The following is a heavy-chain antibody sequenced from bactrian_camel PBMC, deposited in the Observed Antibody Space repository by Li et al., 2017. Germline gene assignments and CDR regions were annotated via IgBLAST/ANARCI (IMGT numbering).Heavy chain of an antibody. V-gene: IGHV3S55*01. Sequence: QVQLVESGGGSVQVGGSLRLSCVASVDTIGRYCMGWFRQIPDKEREGIAGIESDGSTSYADSVKGRFTVSRDNAKNTLWLQMNRLKTEDTAVYYCATDPPDCSGGTCRRVPEFVDWGQGTQVTVS. CDR2: IESDGST. J-gene: IGHJ4*01. CDR3: ATDPPDCSGGTCRRVPEFVD. D-gene: IGHD2*01. CDR1: VDTIGRYC.